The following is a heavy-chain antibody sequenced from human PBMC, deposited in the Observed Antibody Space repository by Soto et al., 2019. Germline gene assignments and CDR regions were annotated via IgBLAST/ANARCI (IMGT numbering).Heavy chain of an antibody. V-gene: IGHV3-30-3*01. CDR2: ISYDGSNK. CDR1: GFTFSSYA. CDR3: ARGGYGSSSLSAPYGMDV. Sequence: PGGSLRLSCAASGFTFSSYAMHWVRQAPGKGLEWVAVISYDGSNKYYADSVKGRFTISRDNSKNTLYLQMNSLRAEDTAVYYCARGGYGSSSLSAPYGMDVWGQGTTVTVSS. J-gene: IGHJ6*02. D-gene: IGHD6-6*01.